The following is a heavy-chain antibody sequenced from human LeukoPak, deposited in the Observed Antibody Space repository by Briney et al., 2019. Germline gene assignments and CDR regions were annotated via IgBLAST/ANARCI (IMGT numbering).Heavy chain of an antibody. D-gene: IGHD2-2*01. J-gene: IGHJ4*02. Sequence: ASVKVSCKASGYTFTSYDINWVRQAPGQGLEWMGRIIPIFGTANYAQKFQGRVTITTDESTSTAYMELSSLRSEDTAVYYCARQGSSTTQLLAYWGQGTLVTVSS. CDR1: GYTFTSYD. CDR2: IIPIFGTA. V-gene: IGHV1-69*05. CDR3: ARQGSSTTQLLAY.